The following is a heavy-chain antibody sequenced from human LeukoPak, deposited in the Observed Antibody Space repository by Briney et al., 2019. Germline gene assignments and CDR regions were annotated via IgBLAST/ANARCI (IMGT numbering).Heavy chain of an antibody. D-gene: IGHD5-18*01. CDR1: GFTFSSYG. CDR2: IRYDGSNK. J-gene: IGHJ4*02. Sequence: GGSLRLSCAASGFTFSSYGMHWFRQAPGKGLEWVAFIRYDGSNKYYADSVKGRFTISRDNSKNTLYLQMNSLRAEDTAVYYCAKAAGGYSYGYDLDYWGQGTLVTVSS. V-gene: IGHV3-30*02. CDR3: AKAAGGYSYGYDLDY.